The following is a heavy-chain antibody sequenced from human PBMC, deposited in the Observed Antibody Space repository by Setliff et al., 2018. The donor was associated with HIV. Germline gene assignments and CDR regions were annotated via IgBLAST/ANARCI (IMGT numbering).Heavy chain of an antibody. Sequence: PSETLSLTCSVSGGSISTYYWSWIRQPPGQGLECMGYIYYSSSTNYSPSLMSRVTISVDTSKNQFSLNLSSVTAADTAVYYCARLGGYSSSWYVPYFYYMDVWGKGTTVTVSS. D-gene: IGHD6-13*01. CDR3: ARLGGYSSSWYVPYFYYMDV. CDR2: IYYSSST. CDR1: GGSISTYY. J-gene: IGHJ6*03. V-gene: IGHV4-59*08.